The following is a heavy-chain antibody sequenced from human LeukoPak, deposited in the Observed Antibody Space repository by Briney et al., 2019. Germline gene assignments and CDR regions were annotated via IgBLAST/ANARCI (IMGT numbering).Heavy chain of an antibody. CDR2: ISSSGTTT. V-gene: IGHV3-48*04. CDR1: GFTFNTFS. J-gene: IGHJ4*02. D-gene: IGHD5-18*01. Sequence: GGSLRLSCAASGFTFNTFSMNWVRQAPGKGPEWVSYISSSGTTTYYADSVKGRFTISRDNAKDSLYLQMNSLRAEDTAVYYCARVRGNNYGFLDYWGQGTLVTVSS. CDR3: ARVRGNNYGFLDY.